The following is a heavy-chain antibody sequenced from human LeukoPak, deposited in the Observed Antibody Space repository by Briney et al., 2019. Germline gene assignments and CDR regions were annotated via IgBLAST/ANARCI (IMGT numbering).Heavy chain of an antibody. J-gene: IGHJ4*02. V-gene: IGHV1-46*01. CDR3: ARERLYCGDTRCFLDF. D-gene: IGHD2-2*01. CDR1: GYTFTSYY. Sequence: ASVKVSCKASGYTFTSYYMHWVRQAPGQGLEWMGIINPSGGRTSYAQKFQGRVTMTRDTSINTAYMELTGLRSDDTAVYYCARERLYCGDTRCFLDFWGQGTLVAVSS. CDR2: INPSGGRT.